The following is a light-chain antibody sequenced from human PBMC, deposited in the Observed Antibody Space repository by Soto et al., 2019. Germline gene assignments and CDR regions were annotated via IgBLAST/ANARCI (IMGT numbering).Light chain of an antibody. CDR1: QSINTY. V-gene: IGKV3D-11*02. CDR2: DAS. J-gene: IGKJ5*01. Sequence: ENVFTKSPATLSLSPGEGATPSCRASQSINTYLAWYQQKPGQAPRLLIYDASKRATGIPARFSGSGSGTNFTLTISSLEPEDFAVYYCQQRRSWQVTFGQGTRLEI. CDR3: QQRRSWQVT.